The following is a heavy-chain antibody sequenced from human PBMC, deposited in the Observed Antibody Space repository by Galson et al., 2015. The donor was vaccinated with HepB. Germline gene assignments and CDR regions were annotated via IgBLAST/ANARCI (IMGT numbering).Heavy chain of an antibody. CDR2: IIPILGIA. J-gene: IGHJ6*03. V-gene: IGHV1-69*10. CDR3: ARGYCSGGSCYSRYYYYYMDV. Sequence: SVKVSCKASGGTFSSYAISWVRQAPGQGLEWMGGIIPILGIANYAQKFQGRVTITADKSTSTAYMELSSLRSEDTAVYYCARGYCSGGSCYSRYYYYYMDVWGKGTTVTVSS. D-gene: IGHD2-15*01. CDR1: GGTFSSYA.